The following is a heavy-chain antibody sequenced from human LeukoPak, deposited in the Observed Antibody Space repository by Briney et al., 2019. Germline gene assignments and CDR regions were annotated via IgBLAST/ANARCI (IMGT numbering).Heavy chain of an antibody. Sequence: PGGSLRLSCAASGFTFSTCGMHWVRQAPGKGLEWVAVISYDGTKEHYADPVKGRSTISRDNSKNTLYLQMNSLRAEDTAVYYCAKEAASGYYRTSDYWGQGTLVTVSS. D-gene: IGHD5-12*01. CDR2: ISYDGTKE. CDR3: AKEAASGYYRTSDY. J-gene: IGHJ4*02. CDR1: GFTFSTCG. V-gene: IGHV3-30*18.